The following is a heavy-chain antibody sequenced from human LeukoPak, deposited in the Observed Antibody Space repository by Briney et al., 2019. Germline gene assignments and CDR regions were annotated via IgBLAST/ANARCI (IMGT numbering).Heavy chain of an antibody. V-gene: IGHV3-30-3*02. Sequence: GGSLRLSCAASGFTFSSYAMHWVRQAPGKGLEWVAVISYDGSNKYYADSVKGRFTISRDNSKNTLYLQMNSLRAEDTAVYYCAKSSGSQWYFDLWGRGTLVTVSS. J-gene: IGHJ2*01. CDR2: ISYDGSNK. CDR1: GFTFSSYA. D-gene: IGHD1-26*01. CDR3: AKSSGSQWYFDL.